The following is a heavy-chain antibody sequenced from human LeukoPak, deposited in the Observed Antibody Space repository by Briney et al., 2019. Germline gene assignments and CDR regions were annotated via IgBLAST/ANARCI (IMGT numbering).Heavy chain of an antibody. V-gene: IGHV3-30*02. J-gene: IGHJ6*02. CDR1: GFSFSLYG. D-gene: IGHD4-17*01. CDR3: AKDGSATTDPIRNFYYYYGMDV. Sequence: PGGSLRLSCGASGFSFSLYGMHWVRQAPGKGLEWVAFIWAAGNDDFYADSVKGRFTISRDNSKNMVYLQMNSLRAEDTAVYYCAKDGSATTDPIRNFYYYYGMDVWGQGTTVTVSS. CDR2: IWAAGNDD.